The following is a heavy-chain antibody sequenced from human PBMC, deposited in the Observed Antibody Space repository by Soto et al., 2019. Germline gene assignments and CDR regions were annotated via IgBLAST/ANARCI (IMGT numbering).Heavy chain of an antibody. CDR1: GYTFTSYA. CDR3: AREYGDGRYYDFWSGSDFDY. D-gene: IGHD3-3*01. J-gene: IGHJ4*02. CDR2: INAGNGNT. V-gene: IGHV1-3*01. Sequence: GASVKVSCKASGYTFTSYAMHWVRQAPGQRLEWIGWINAGNGNTKYSQKFQGRVTITRDTSASTAYMELSSLRSEDTAVYYCAREYGDGRYYDFWSGSDFDYWGQGTLVTVS.